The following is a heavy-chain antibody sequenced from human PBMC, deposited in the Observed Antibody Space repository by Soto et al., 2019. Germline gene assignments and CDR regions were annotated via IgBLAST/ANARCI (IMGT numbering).Heavy chain of an antibody. CDR1: VFTSTRYS. CDR3: ATRSNTFDK. Sequence: GGSLRLSCSASVFTSTRYSMNWVRQAPGKGLEWVSYISSSSSLIYYADSVKGRFTVSRDNAKNSLYLQMNSLRDEDTAVYYCATRSNTFDKWGQGTLVTVSS. CDR2: ISSSSSLI. V-gene: IGHV3-48*02. D-gene: IGHD5-18*01. J-gene: IGHJ4*02.